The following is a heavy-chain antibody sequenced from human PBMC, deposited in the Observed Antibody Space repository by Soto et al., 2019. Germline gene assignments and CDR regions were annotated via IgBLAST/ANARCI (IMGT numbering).Heavy chain of an antibody. CDR2: IYHSGST. J-gene: IGHJ3*02. V-gene: IGHV4-4*02. CDR1: SGSISSSNW. Sequence: SETLSLTCAVSSGSISSSNWWSWVRQPPGKGLEWIGEIYHSGSTNYNPSLKSRVTISVDKSKNQFSLKLSSVTAADTAVYYCANGGTYYGDYVMWRDYAFDIWGQGTMVTVSS. CDR3: ANGGTYYGDYVMWRDYAFDI. D-gene: IGHD4-17*01.